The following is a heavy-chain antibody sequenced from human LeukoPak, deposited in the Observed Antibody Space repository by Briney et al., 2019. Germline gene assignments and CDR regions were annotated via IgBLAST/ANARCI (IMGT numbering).Heavy chain of an antibody. CDR1: GFTFSNYN. D-gene: IGHD3-3*01. CDR2: ISSSSSYI. J-gene: IGHJ4*02. CDR3: AREDFGHDY. V-gene: IGHV3-21*01. Sequence: GRSLRLSCAASGFTFSNYNMNWVRQAPGKGLEWVSSISSSSSYIYYADSVKGRFTISRDNAKNSLSLQMNSLRAEDTAVYYCAREDFGHDYWGQGTLVTVSS.